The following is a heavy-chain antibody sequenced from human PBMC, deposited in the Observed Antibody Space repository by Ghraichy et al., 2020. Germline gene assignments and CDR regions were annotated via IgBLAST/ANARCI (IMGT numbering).Heavy chain of an antibody. V-gene: IGHV4-39*01. Sequence: SETLSLTCTVSGGSISRSNYYWGWIRQPPGKGLEWIGTIYYSGSTQYNPSLKSRVALSVDTSKNQFSLKLSSVSAADTAIYYCASFVRGFGNSRDHNWGQGTQVTVSS. CDR3: ASFVRGFGNSRDHN. CDR1: GGSISRSNYY. J-gene: IGHJ4*02. D-gene: IGHD3-10*01. CDR2: IYYSGST.